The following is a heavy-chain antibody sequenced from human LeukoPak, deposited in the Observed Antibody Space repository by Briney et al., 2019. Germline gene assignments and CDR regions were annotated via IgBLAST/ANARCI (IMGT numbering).Heavy chain of an antibody. V-gene: IGHV3-13*01. D-gene: IGHD3-10*02. J-gene: IGHJ3*01. CDR2: IGTAGDT. Sequence: GGSLRLSCAASGFTFSSYDMHWVRQATGKGLEWVSAIGTAGDTYYPGSVKGRFTISRENAKNSLYLQMNSLRAGDTAVYYCTTFVALRAFDVWGQGTMVTVS. CDR1: GFTFSSYD. CDR3: TTFVALRAFDV.